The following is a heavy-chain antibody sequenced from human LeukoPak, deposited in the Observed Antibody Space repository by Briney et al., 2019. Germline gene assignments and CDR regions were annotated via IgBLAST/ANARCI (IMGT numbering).Heavy chain of an antibody. V-gene: IGHV5-51*01. CDR2: IYPGDSDT. CDR3: ARRVSSGSIDD. Sequence: GESLKISCKGSGYTFTNYWIGWVRQVPGKGLEWMGIIYPGDSDTRYSPSFQGQVTISADKSSSTAYLQWSSLKASDTAMYYCARRVSSGSIDDWGQGTLVTVSS. CDR1: GYTFTNYW. D-gene: IGHD6-19*01. J-gene: IGHJ4*02.